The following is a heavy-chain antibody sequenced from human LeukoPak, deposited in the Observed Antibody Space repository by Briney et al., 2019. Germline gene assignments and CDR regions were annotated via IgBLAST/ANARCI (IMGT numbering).Heavy chain of an antibody. Sequence: SETLSLTCTVSGGSISSSSYYWGWIRQPPGKELEWIGSIYYSGSTYYNPSLKSRVTISVDTSKNQFSLKLSSVTAADTAVYYCARLPLWFGELFPDYWGQGTLVTVSS. D-gene: IGHD3-10*01. CDR2: IYYSGST. CDR3: ARLPLWFGELFPDY. CDR1: GGSISSSSYY. V-gene: IGHV4-39*01. J-gene: IGHJ4*02.